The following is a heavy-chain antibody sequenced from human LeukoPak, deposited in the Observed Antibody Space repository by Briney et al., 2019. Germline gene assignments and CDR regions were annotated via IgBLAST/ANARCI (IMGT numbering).Heavy chain of an antibody. CDR2: IYYSGST. Sequence: PSETLSLTCTVSGGSISSGGYYWSWIRQHPGKGLEWIGYIYYSGSTYYNPSLKSRVTISVDTSKNQFSLKLSSVTAADTAVYYCAREEVDRVGALDIWGQGTMVTVSS. V-gene: IGHV4-31*03. J-gene: IGHJ3*02. D-gene: IGHD1-26*01. CDR3: AREEVDRVGALDI. CDR1: GGSISSGGYY.